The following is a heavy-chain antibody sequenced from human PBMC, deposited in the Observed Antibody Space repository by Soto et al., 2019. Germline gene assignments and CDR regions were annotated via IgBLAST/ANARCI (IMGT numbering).Heavy chain of an antibody. CDR3: ARHLWYGESVFDP. D-gene: IGHD3-10*01. V-gene: IGHV3-23*01. CDR1: GFSFSNYG. CDR2: TRGSSETA. J-gene: IGHJ5*02. Sequence: GGSLRLSCAASGFSFSNYGMSWVRQAPGKGLEWVATTRGSSETANHADSVKGRFTISRDNSKNTLYLQMDSLRVEDTAAYYCARHLWYGESVFDPWGQGTLVTVSS.